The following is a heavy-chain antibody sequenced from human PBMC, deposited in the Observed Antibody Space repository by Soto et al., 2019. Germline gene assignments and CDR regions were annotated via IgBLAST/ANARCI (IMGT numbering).Heavy chain of an antibody. CDR2: ISSSGNSI. D-gene: IGHD6-13*01. CDR3: ARPAAAGRSFDY. V-gene: IGHV3-11*01. Sequence: GGSLRLSCAASGFTFSDYYMTWIRQAPGKGLEWVSYISSSGNSIYYADSVRGRFTVSRDNAKNSLFLQMNSLRAEDTAVYYCARPAAAGRSFDYWGLGTRVTVSA. J-gene: IGHJ4*02. CDR1: GFTFSDYY.